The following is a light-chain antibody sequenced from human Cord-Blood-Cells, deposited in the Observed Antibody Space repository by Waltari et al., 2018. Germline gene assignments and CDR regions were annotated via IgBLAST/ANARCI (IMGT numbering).Light chain of an antibody. CDR2: DAS. CDR3: QQRSNWPPT. CDR1: QSVSSY. V-gene: IGKV3-11*01. J-gene: IGKJ1*01. Sequence: EIVLKQSPATLSLSPGERVTLSCRASQSVSSYLAWYQQKPGQAPRLLIYDASNRATGIPARFSGSGSGTDFTLTISSLEPEDFAVYYCQQRSNWPPTFGQGTKVEIK.